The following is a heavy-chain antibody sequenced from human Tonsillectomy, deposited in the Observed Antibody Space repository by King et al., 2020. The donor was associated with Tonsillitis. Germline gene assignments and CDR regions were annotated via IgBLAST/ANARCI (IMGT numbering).Heavy chain of an antibody. CDR1: GFSLSTSGVG. D-gene: IGHD6-19*01. CDR3: AHRPIAVVGLPPPNWFDP. Sequence: ITLKESGPTLVKPTQTLTLTCSFSGFSLSTSGVGVGWIRQPPGKALEWLALIYWDDDKRYNPSLKSRLTITKDTSKNQVVLILTNMDPVDTATYYCAHRPIAVVGLPPPNWFDPWGQGTLVTVSS. V-gene: IGHV2-5*02. J-gene: IGHJ5*02. CDR2: IYWDDDK.